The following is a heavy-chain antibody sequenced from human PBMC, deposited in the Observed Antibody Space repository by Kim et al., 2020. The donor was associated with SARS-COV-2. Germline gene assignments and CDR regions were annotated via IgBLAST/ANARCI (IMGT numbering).Heavy chain of an antibody. V-gene: IGHV3-11*01. J-gene: IGHJ6*02. CDR2: ISSSGRKK. Sequence: GGSLRLSCAASGFTFSDYYMHWIRQAPGKGLEWISYISSSGRKKYYADSVKGRFTISRDNAKNSLYLQMNSLRPDDTAVYYCAVRSVWGQGTTVIVS. CDR1: GFTFSDYY. CDR3: AVRSV. D-gene: IGHD6-6*01.